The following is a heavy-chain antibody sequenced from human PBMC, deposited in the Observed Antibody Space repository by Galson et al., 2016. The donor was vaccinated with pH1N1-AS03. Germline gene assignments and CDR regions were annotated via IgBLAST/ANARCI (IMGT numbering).Heavy chain of an antibody. CDR3: ARGPGTGDPEFDY. D-gene: IGHD7-27*01. V-gene: IGHV1-8*01. CDR2: MNPNSGNT. J-gene: IGHJ4*02. CDR1: GYTFTNYD. Sequence: SVKVSCKASGYTFTNYDINWVRQATGQGLEWMGWMNPNSGNTAYAQRLQGRVTMTRNTSITTAYMELRSLRSDDTAVYYCARGPGTGDPEFDYWGQGTLVTVSS.